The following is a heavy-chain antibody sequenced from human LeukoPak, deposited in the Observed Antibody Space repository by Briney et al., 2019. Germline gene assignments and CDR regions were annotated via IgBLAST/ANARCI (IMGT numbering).Heavy chain of an antibody. CDR3: ATSAGTIYTWFDP. D-gene: IGHD1-1*01. Sequence: PSETLSLTCTVSGGSMSSDYWSWILQPPGKGLEWIGYIDYSGNTNYNPSLKSRVTISVDTSKNQLSLKLSSVTAADTAVYYCATSAGTIYTWFDPWGQGTLVTVSS. CDR1: GGSMSSDY. CDR2: IDYSGNT. J-gene: IGHJ5*02. V-gene: IGHV4-59*01.